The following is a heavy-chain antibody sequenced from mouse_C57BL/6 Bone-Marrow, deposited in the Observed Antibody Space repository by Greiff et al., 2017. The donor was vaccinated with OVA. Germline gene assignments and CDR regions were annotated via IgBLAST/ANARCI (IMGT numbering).Heavy chain of an antibody. CDR3: ASYYYGSSYGYFDV. D-gene: IGHD1-1*01. V-gene: IGHV2-2*01. Sequence: QVQLQQSGPGLVQPSQSLSITCTVSGFSLTSYGVHWVRQSPGKGLEWLGVIWSGGSTDYNAAFISRLSISKDNSKSQVFFKMNSLQADDTAIYYCASYYYGSSYGYFDVWGTGPRSPSPQ. CDR2: IWSGGST. CDR1: GFSLTSYG. J-gene: IGHJ1*03.